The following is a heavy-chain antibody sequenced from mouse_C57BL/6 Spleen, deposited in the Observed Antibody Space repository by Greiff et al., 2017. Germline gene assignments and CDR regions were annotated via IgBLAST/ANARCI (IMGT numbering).Heavy chain of an antibody. CDR2: IYPGDGDT. V-gene: IGHV1-80*01. Sequence: VQLQQSGAELVKPGASVKISCKASGYAFSSYWMNWVKQRPGKGLEWIGQIYPGDGDTNYNGKFKGKATLTADKSSSTAYMQLSSLTSEDSAVYFCARPDYYYGSSYKYYFDYWGQGTTLTVSS. CDR1: GYAFSSYW. J-gene: IGHJ2*01. CDR3: ARPDYYYGSSYKYYFDY. D-gene: IGHD1-1*01.